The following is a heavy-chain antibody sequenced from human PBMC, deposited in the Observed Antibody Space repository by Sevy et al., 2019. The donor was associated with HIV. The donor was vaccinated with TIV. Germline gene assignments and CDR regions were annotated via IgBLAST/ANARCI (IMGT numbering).Heavy chain of an antibody. J-gene: IGHJ3*02. Sequence: SETLSLTCTVSGGSISSRSYYWGWIRQSPGKGLEWIGSIYYSGSTYYNPSLNIRVTRSVDTSKNQFALKLSSVTAADTAVYYCARQMRYSGSYFDAFDIWGQGTMVTVSS. CDR3: ARQMRYSGSYFDAFDI. D-gene: IGHD1-26*01. CDR1: GGSISSRSYY. V-gene: IGHV4-39*01. CDR2: IYYSGST.